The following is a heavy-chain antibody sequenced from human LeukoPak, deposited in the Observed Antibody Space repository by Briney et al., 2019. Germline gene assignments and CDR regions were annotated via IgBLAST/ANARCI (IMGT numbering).Heavy chain of an antibody. Sequence: PSETLSLTCTVSGGSISNYYWGWIRQPAGKGLEWIGRIYTSGTTNYNPSLKSRVAMSVDTSRNQFSLKLSSVTAADTAVYYCARETSIAARRYFDYWGQGTLVTVSS. CDR3: ARETSIAARRYFDY. J-gene: IGHJ4*02. CDR1: GGSISNYY. D-gene: IGHD6-6*01. CDR2: IYTSGTT. V-gene: IGHV4-4*07.